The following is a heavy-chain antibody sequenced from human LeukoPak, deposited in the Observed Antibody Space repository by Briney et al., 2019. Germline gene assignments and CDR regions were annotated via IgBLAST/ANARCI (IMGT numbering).Heavy chain of an antibody. CDR3: ARDGYLAPVIAFLDS. CDR2: LKGDGSRA. Sequence: GGSLRLSCAASGFTFSSYWMHWVRQSPGKGLEWVGQLKGDGSRANYADSVRGRFTISRDNAKNTVYLQLNSLRAEDTAVYYCARDGYLAPVIAFLDSWGQGTPVTVSS. CDR1: GFTFSSYW. J-gene: IGHJ4*02. V-gene: IGHV3-74*01. D-gene: IGHD2-2*03.